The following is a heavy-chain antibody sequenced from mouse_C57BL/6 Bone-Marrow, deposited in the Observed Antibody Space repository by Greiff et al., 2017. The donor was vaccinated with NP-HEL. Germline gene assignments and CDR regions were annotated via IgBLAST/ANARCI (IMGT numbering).Heavy chain of an antibody. D-gene: IGHD3-3*01. V-gene: IGHV5-6*02. Sequence: EVMLVESGGDLVKPGGSLKLSCAASGFTFSSYGMSLVRQTPDKRLEWVATISSGGSYTYYPDSVKGRFTISRDNAKNTLYLQMSSLKSEDTAMYYCARRGPTDYWGQGTSVTVSS. J-gene: IGHJ4*01. CDR1: GFTFSSYG. CDR3: ARRGPTDY. CDR2: ISSGGSYT.